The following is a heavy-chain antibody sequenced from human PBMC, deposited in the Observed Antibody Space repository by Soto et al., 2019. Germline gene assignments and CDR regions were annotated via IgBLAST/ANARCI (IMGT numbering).Heavy chain of an antibody. J-gene: IGHJ4*02. CDR1: GGSISSSSYY. V-gene: IGHV4-39*01. Sequence: SETLSLTCTVSGGSISSSSYYWGWIRQPPGKGLEWIGSIYYSGSTYYNPSLKSRVTISVDTSKNQFSLKLSSVTAADTAVYYCARRGIVVASTNYWGQGTLVTVSS. D-gene: IGHD3-22*01. CDR3: ARRGIVVASTNY. CDR2: IYYSGST.